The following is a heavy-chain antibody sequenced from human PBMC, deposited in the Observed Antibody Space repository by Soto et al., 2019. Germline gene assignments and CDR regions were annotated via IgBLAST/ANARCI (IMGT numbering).Heavy chain of an antibody. CDR2: IKQDGSEK. V-gene: IGHV3-7*01. CDR3: ARDQSGSSWYNHYYYYYCMDV. Sequence: GGSLRLSCAASGFTFSSYWMSWVRQAPGKGLEWVANIKQDGSEKYYVDSVKGRFTISRDKAKNSLYLQMNSLRAEDTAVYYCARDQSGSSWYNHYYYYYCMDVWGKGTTVTVSS. D-gene: IGHD6-13*01. J-gene: IGHJ6*03. CDR1: GFTFSSYW.